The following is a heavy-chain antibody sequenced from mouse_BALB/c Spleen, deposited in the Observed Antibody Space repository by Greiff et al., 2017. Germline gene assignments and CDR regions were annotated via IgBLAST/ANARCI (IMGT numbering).Heavy chain of an antibody. D-gene: IGHD1-1*01. V-gene: IGHV2-2*02. Sequence: VKLMESGPGLVQPSQSLSITCTVSGFSLTSYGVHWVRQSPGKGLEWLGVIWSGGSTDYNAAFISRLSISKDNSKSQVFFKMNSLQANDTAIYYCARNAPLALQYFDYWGQGTTLTVSS. CDR2: IWSGGST. J-gene: IGHJ2*01. CDR3: ARNAPLALQYFDY. CDR1: GFSLTSYG.